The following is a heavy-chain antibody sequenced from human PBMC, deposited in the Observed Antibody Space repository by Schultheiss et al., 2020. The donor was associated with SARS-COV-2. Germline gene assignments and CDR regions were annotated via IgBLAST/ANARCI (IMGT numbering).Heavy chain of an antibody. D-gene: IGHD3-16*02. CDR1: GYTFPNYG. V-gene: IGHV1-18*01. J-gene: IGHJ3*02. CDR2: ITPYNGLT. CDR3: ARQSYVRGIHRADDAYDI. Sequence: ASVKVSCLASGYTFPNYGISWVRQAPGQGLEWMGWITPYNGLTKYAQNLQGRVTMTTDTSTSTAYMELRSLRSDDTAVYYCARQSYVRGIHRADDAYDIWGQGTMVTVSS.